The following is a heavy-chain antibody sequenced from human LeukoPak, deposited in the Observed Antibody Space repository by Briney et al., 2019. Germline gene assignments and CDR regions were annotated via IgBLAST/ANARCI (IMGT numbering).Heavy chain of an antibody. CDR3: ARRGYCSSTSCYEY. D-gene: IGHD2-2*01. Sequence: SETLSLTCTVSGGSISSSSYYWGWIRQPPGKGLEWIGIIYYSGSTYYNPSLKSRLTISVDTSKNQFSLKLSSVTATDTAVYYCARRGYCSSTSCYEYWGQGTLVTVSS. J-gene: IGHJ4*02. CDR2: IYYSGST. CDR1: GGSISSSSYY. V-gene: IGHV4-39*01.